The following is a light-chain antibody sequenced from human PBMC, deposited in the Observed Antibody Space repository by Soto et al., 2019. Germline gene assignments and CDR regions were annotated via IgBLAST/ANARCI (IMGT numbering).Light chain of an antibody. V-gene: IGLV7-46*01. Sequence: QAVVTQEPSLTVSPGGTVTLTCGSSTGAVTTGHYPYWFQQKPGQAPRTLIHDIDYRHSWTPARFSGSLLGGKAALTLSGAQPEDEAVYYCFLTYTGDYGALRVFGGGTKLTVL. CDR2: DID. J-gene: IGLJ3*02. CDR1: TGAVTTGHY. CDR3: FLTYTGDYGALRV.